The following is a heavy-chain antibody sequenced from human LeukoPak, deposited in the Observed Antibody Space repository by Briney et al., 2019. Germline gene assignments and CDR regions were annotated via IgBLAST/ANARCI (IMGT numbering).Heavy chain of an antibody. CDR3: AGGSRATQGY. D-gene: IGHD6-19*01. CDR1: GGTFSSYT. Sequence: SVKVSCKASGGTFSSYTISWVRQAPGQGVEWMGRITPVFGTVDYAQKFQDRVTIIADISTNTVYMQLSSLVSEDTAVYYCAGGSRATQGYWGQGTLVTVSS. CDR2: ITPVFGTV. V-gene: IGHV1-69*08. J-gene: IGHJ4*02.